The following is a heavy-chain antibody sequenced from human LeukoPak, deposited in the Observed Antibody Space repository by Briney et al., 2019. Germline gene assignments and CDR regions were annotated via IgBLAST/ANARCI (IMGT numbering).Heavy chain of an antibody. J-gene: IGHJ3*02. V-gene: IGHV4-39*07. CDR3: ARDRGGYSYSQYFGI. D-gene: IGHD5-18*01. CDR2: IFYSGST. CDR1: GGSLSSNAYY. Sequence: SETLSLTCTVSGGSLSSNAYYWGWIRQPPGKGLEWIGSIFYSGSTYYHPSLKSRVTISVDTSKNQFSLKLTSVTAADTAVYYCARDRGGYSYSQYFGIWGQGTMVTVSS.